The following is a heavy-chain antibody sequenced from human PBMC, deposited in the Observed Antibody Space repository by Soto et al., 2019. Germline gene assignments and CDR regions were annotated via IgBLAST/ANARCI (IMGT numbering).Heavy chain of an antibody. CDR3: AKGSSAWYERFDY. Sequence: EVQLLESGGGLVQPGGSLRLSCAASGFTVSSYVMGWVRQAPGKGLEWVSAISGSGGTTYYADSVQGRFTISRDNSKNTLYLQMNSLRAEDTAVYYCAKGSSAWYERFDYWGQGTLVTVSS. J-gene: IGHJ4*02. V-gene: IGHV3-23*01. CDR2: ISGSGGTT. D-gene: IGHD6-19*01. CDR1: GFTVSSYV.